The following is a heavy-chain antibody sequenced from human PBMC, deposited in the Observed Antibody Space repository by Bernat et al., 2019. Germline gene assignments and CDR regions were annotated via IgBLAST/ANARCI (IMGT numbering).Heavy chain of an antibody. CDR3: ASAALNYYDSSGYYPDY. D-gene: IGHD3-22*01. CDR1: GFTFSSYG. J-gene: IGHJ4*02. Sequence: QVQLVESGGGVVQPGRSLRLSCAASGFTFSSYGMHWVRQAPGKGLEWVAVIWYDGSNKYYADSVKGRFTISRDNSKNTLYLQMNSLRAEDTAVYYCASAALNYYDSSGYYPDYWGQGTLVTVSS. CDR2: IWYDGSNK. V-gene: IGHV3-33*01.